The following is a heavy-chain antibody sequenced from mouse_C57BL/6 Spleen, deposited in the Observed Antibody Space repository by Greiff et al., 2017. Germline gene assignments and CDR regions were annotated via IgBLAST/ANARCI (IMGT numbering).Heavy chain of an antibody. CDR3: ARSGTEGYLDY. Sequence: QVQLQQSGPELVKPGASVKISCKASGYAFSSSWMNWVKQRPGKGLEWIGRIYPGDGDTNYNGKFKGKATLTADKSSSTAYMQLSSLTSEDSAVYFCARSGTEGYLDYWGQGTTLTVSS. CDR2: IYPGDGDT. J-gene: IGHJ2*01. CDR1: GYAFSSSW. D-gene: IGHD4-1*01. V-gene: IGHV1-82*01.